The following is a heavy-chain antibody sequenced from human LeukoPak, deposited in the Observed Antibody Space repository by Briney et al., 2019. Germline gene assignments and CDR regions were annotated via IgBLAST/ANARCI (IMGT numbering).Heavy chain of an antibody. CDR3: AMKAVPRPRLHDAFDF. V-gene: IGHV3-74*01. J-gene: IGHJ3*01. CDR2: INSDGSST. D-gene: IGHD5-24*01. CDR1: GFTFSSYW. Sequence: GGSLRLSCAASGFTFSSYWMHWVRQAPGKGLVWVSRINSDGSSTSYADSVKGRFTISRDNSKNTLYLQMNSLRADDTAVYYCAMKAVPRPRLHDAFDFWGQGTVVSVSS.